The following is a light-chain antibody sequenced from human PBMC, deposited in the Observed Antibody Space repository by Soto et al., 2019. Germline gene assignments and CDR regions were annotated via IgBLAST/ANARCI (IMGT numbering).Light chain of an antibody. J-gene: IGLJ3*02. Sequence: QSVLTQPPSVSAAPGQTGTIACSGSKSNIGKNYISWYQQLPGTAPKLVIYDINKRPSGIGDRFSGSKSGTSAALGITGLQTGDEVYYFCASWDTNLSAVVFGGGTKLTVL. CDR3: ASWDTNLSAVV. CDR2: DIN. CDR1: KSNIGKNY. V-gene: IGLV1-51*01.